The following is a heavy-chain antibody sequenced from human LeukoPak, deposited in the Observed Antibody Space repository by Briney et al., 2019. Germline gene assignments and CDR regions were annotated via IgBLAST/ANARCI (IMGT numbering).Heavy chain of an antibody. CDR1: GGSFSGYY. D-gene: IGHD3-22*01. J-gene: IGHJ5*02. CDR3: ARGRYYYDSSGYGNRFDP. Sequence: SETLSLTCAVYGGSFSGYYWSWIRQPPGKGLEWIGEINHSGSTNYNPSLKSRVTISVDTSKNQFSLKLSSVTAADTAVYYCARGRYYYDSSGYGNRFDPWGQGTLVTVSS. CDR2: INHSGST. V-gene: IGHV4-34*01.